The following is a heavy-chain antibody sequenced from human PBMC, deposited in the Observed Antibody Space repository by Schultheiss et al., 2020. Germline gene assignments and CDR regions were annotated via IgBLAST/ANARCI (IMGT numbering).Heavy chain of an antibody. D-gene: IGHD6-19*01. V-gene: IGHV4-39*07. CDR2: INHSGST. CDR1: GGSISSGGYY. J-gene: IGHJ5*02. CDR3: ARRVGSGWTRRNWFDP. Sequence: SETLSLTCTVSGGSISSGGYYWSWIRQPPGKGLEWIGEINHSGSTNYNPSLKSRVTISVDTSKNQFSLKLSSVTAADTAVYYCARRVGSGWTRRNWFDPWGKGTLVTVSS.